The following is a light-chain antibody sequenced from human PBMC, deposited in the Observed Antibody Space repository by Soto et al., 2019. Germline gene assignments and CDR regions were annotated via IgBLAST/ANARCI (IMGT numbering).Light chain of an antibody. CDR2: GAS. CDR3: QQYGSPWT. CDR1: QSIPSDY. V-gene: IGKV3-20*01. Sequence: EIVLTQSPGTLSLSPGERATLSCRASQSIPSDYLAWYQQKPGQAPRLLIYGASSRATGIPDRFSGSGSGTDVTLTISRLEPEDFAVYYCQQYGSPWTFGQGTKVEIK. J-gene: IGKJ1*01.